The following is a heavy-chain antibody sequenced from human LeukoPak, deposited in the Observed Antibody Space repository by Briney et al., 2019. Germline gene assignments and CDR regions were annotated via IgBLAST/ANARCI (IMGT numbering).Heavy chain of an antibody. V-gene: IGHV1-69*04. D-gene: IGHD3-22*01. CDR2: IIPILGIA. Sequence: GSSVKVSCKASGGTFSSYTISWVRQAPGQGLEWMGRIIPILGIANYAQKFQGRVTITADKSTSTAYMELSSLRSEDTAVYYCARESGYYYDSSGFLDYWGPGTLVTVSP. J-gene: IGHJ4*02. CDR1: GGTFSSYT. CDR3: ARESGYYYDSSGFLDY.